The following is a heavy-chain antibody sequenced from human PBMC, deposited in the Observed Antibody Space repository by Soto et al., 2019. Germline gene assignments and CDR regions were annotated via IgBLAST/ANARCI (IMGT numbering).Heavy chain of an antibody. V-gene: IGHV3-33*01. CDR2: IWYDGRNK. D-gene: IGHD2-21*01. CDR3: VRSSSNCGPDY. Sequence: QVQLVESGGGVVQPGRSLRLSCAASGFTFSNYGMHWVRQAPGKGLEWVAVIWYDGRNKYYADSLKGRFTISRDNSKNTLYLQMNSLRVEDTAVYYCVRSSSNCGPDYWGQGTLVTVSS. J-gene: IGHJ4*02. CDR1: GFTFSNYG.